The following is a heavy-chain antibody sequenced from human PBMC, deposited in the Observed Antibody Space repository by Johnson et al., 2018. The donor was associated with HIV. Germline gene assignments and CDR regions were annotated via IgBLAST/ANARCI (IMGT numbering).Heavy chain of an antibody. Sequence: QVQLVESGGGVVQPGRSLRLSCAASGFTFSSYAMHWVRQAPGKGLEWVAVISYDRSNKYYADSVKGRFTISRDNSKNTLFLQMNSLRAEDTAVYYCARDPYTSAGNPFDIWGQGTRVTAS. CDR3: ARDPYTSAGNPFDI. V-gene: IGHV3-30-3*01. J-gene: IGHJ3*02. CDR2: ISYDRSNK. CDR1: GFTFSSYA. D-gene: IGHD3-10*01.